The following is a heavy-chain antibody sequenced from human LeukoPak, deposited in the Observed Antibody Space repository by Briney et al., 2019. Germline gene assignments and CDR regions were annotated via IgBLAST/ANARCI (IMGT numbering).Heavy chain of an antibody. CDR3: ARSGSYFFF. V-gene: IGHV3-7*02. CDR1: GFTFSSYW. CDR2: IKQDGSEK. D-gene: IGHD1-26*01. J-gene: IGHJ4*02. Sequence: GGSLRLSCAASGFTFSSYWMTWVRQAPGRGLEWVANIKQDGSEKYYVDSVKGRFTISRDNPKNSVFLQVNSLRAEDTAVYYCARSGSYFFFWGQGTLVTVSS.